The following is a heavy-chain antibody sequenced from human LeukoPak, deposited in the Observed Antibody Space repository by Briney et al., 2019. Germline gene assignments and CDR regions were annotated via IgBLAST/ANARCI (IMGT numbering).Heavy chain of an antibody. V-gene: IGHV1-18*01. D-gene: IGHD3-3*01. J-gene: IGHJ4*02. CDR2: ISAYNGNT. Sequence: ASVKVSCKLSGYTVTGVGISRVRQAPGQGLEWMGWISAYNGNTNYAQKLQGRVTMTTDTSTITAYMELRSLSSDDTTQDCVSRVETSGVVIILFDYWGQGTLVTVSS. CDR3: SRVETSGVVIILFDY. CDR1: GYTVTGVG.